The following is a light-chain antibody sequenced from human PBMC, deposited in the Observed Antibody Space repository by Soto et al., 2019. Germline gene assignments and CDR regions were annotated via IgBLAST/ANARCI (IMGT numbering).Light chain of an antibody. V-gene: IGKV3-15*01. CDR2: GAS. J-gene: IGKJ2*01. CDR1: QSVSSN. Sequence: EIVMTQSPATLSVSPGERATISCRASQSVSSNLAWYQQKPGQAPRLLIYGASTRDTGIPARFSGSGSGTEFTLTISSLQSEDFAVYYCQQYNNLPRTFGQGTKLEIK. CDR3: QQYNNLPRT.